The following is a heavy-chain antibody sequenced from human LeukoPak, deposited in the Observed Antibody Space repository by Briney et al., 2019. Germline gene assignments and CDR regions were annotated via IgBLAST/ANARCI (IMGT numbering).Heavy chain of an antibody. Sequence: GASVKVSCKASGGTFSSYAISWVRQAPGQGLEWMGRIIPILGIANYAQKFQGRVTITADKSTSTAYMELSSLSSEDTAVYYCARAKTYCSSTSCYSDYYYYGMDVWGQGTTVTVSS. CDR1: GGTFSSYA. CDR3: ARAKTYCSSTSCYSDYYYYGMDV. D-gene: IGHD2-2*01. CDR2: IIPILGIA. V-gene: IGHV1-69*04. J-gene: IGHJ6*02.